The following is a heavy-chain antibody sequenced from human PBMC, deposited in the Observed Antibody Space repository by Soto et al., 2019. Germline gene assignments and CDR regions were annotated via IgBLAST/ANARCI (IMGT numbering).Heavy chain of an antibody. CDR3: ARDTRTGYCSSASCYYYGMDV. V-gene: IGHV3-21*01. CDR1: GFTFNNFA. Sequence: EKKLVESGGGLVEPGGSLRLSCAASGFTFNNFAMNWVRQAPGGGLEWVSSISSSESYIYYADSVRGRFTISRDNAKSSVYLQMNSLRAEDTAVYYCARDTRTGYCSSASCYYYGMDVWGQGTTVTVSS. CDR2: ISSSESYI. J-gene: IGHJ6*02. D-gene: IGHD2-2*01.